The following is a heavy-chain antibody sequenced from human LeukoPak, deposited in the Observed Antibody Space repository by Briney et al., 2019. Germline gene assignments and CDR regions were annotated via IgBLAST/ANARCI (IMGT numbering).Heavy chain of an antibody. CDR3: ARDVGSSTLGYYFYYMDV. Sequence: PGGSLRLSCAASGFTVSSNYMSWVRQAPGKGLEWVSVIYSGGSTYYADSVKGRFTISRDNSKNTLYLQMNSLRAEDTAVYYCARDVGSSTLGYYFYYMDVWGKGTTVTVSS. D-gene: IGHD6-6*01. V-gene: IGHV3-53*01. CDR2: IYSGGST. CDR1: GFTVSSNY. J-gene: IGHJ6*03.